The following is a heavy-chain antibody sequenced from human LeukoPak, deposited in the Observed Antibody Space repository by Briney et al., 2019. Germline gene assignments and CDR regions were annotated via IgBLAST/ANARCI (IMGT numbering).Heavy chain of an antibody. D-gene: IGHD2/OR15-2a*01. CDR3: TRVVLWITGRDWFDP. CDR2: IRSKAYGGTT. CDR1: GFTFGDYA. V-gene: IGHV3-49*04. J-gene: IGHJ5*02. Sequence: GGSLRLSCTASGFTFGDYAMSWVRQAPGEGLEGEGFIRSKAYGGTTECAASVKGRFTISRDDSKSIAYLQMNSLKTEDTAVYYCTRVVLWITGRDWFDPWGQGTLVTVSS.